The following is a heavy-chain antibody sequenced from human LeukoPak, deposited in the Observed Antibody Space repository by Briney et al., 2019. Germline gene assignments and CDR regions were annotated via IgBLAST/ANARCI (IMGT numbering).Heavy chain of an antibody. CDR2: IRSKAYGGTT. CDR1: GFTFGDYA. Sequence: PGGSLRLSCTASGFTFGDYAMSWFRQAPGKGLEWVGFIRSKAYGGTTEYAASVKGRFTISRDDSKSIAYLQMNSLKTKDTAVYYCTRDVARRRTTSDAFDIWGQGTMVTVSS. V-gene: IGHV3-49*03. D-gene: IGHD4-11*01. J-gene: IGHJ3*02. CDR3: TRDVARRRTTSDAFDI.